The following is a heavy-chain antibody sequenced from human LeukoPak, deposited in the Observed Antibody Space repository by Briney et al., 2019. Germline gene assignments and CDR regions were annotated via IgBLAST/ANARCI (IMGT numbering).Heavy chain of an antibody. CDR1: GYTFTSYY. V-gene: IGHV1-46*01. CDR2: INPSAGNT. Sequence: ASVKVSCKASGYTFTSYYIHWVRQAPGQGLEWMGLINPSAGNTAYARKFQGRGSMTSDTSTSTVYMELSSLRSEDTAVYYCARQKNDYGDYPDAFDIWGQGTMVTVSS. D-gene: IGHD4-17*01. CDR3: ARQKNDYGDYPDAFDI. J-gene: IGHJ3*02.